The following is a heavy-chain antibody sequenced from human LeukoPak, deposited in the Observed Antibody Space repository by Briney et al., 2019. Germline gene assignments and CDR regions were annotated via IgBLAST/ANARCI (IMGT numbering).Heavy chain of an antibody. Sequence: GGSLRLSCAASGFTFSIYGMHWVRQAPGKGLEWVAFTRYDGNTKYYADSVKGRFTISRDNSKNTLYLQMNSLRAEDTAVYYCAKVAYSSGYSDYWGQGTLVTVSS. CDR3: AKVAYSSGYSDY. D-gene: IGHD3-22*01. CDR1: GFTFSIYG. CDR2: TRYDGNTK. V-gene: IGHV3-30*02. J-gene: IGHJ4*02.